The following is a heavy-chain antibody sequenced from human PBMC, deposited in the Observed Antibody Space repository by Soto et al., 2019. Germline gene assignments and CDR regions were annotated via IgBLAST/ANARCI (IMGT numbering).Heavy chain of an antibody. J-gene: IGHJ4*02. Sequence: PSETLSLTCTASDGSISGYYWRWIQQPPGKGLEWIGYIFYSGFTNYTHSFQSRVTISVDTSKNQPSMNLSSVTAADTAVYYCARAGWSNSWYFYYWGQGSLVTVSS. CDR1: DGSISGYY. D-gene: IGHD6-13*01. CDR2: IFYSGFT. CDR3: ARAGWSNSWYFYY. V-gene: IGHV4-59*01.